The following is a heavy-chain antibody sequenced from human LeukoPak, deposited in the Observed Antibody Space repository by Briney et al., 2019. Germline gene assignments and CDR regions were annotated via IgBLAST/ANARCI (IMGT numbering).Heavy chain of an antibody. Sequence: PGGSLRLSCAASGFAFNTYSMNWVRQAPGKGLEWVSFIFSSSTYIYYTDSVKGRFTISRDNARNSLYLQMDSLRAEDTAVYYCARGADTGYSSDSWGQGTLVTVSS. CDR3: ARGADTGYSSDS. CDR2: IFSSSTYI. V-gene: IGHV3-21*01. D-gene: IGHD6-19*01. J-gene: IGHJ5*02. CDR1: GFAFNTYS.